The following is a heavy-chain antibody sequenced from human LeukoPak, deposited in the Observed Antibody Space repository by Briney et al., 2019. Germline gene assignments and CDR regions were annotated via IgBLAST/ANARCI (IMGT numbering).Heavy chain of an antibody. J-gene: IGHJ3*02. CDR2: IYSSGST. CDR3: ARAPAAAGTGRAFDI. D-gene: IGHD6-13*01. V-gene: IGHV4-4*07. CDR1: GGSISNYY. Sequence: PSETLSLTCTVSGGSISNYYWSWIRQPAGKGLEWLGRIYSSGSTNYNPSLNSRVTMSVDTSKNQFSLNLTSVTAADTAVYYCARAPAAAGTGRAFDIWGQETMVTVSS.